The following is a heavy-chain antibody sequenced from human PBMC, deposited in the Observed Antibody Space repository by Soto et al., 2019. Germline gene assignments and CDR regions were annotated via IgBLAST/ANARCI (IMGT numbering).Heavy chain of an antibody. V-gene: IGHV2-5*02. CDR2: IYWDDDK. D-gene: IGHD3-9*01. CDR1: GFSLSTSGVG. Sequence: QITLKESGPTLVKPTQTLTLTCTFSGFSLSTSGVGVGWFRQPPGRALEWLALIYWDDDKRYSPSLKSRLTTTKDTSKNQVVLTMTNMDPVDTATYYCAHTIYDILTGYYPPDYWGQGTLVTVSS. J-gene: IGHJ4*02. CDR3: AHTIYDILTGYYPPDY.